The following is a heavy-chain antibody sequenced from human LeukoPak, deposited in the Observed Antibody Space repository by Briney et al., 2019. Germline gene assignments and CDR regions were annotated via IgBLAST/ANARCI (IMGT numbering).Heavy chain of an antibody. CDR1: GFTFSSYG. V-gene: IGHV3-48*01. CDR2: ISSSSTI. Sequence: GGSLRLSCAASGFTFSSYGMHWVRQAPGKGLEWVSYISSSSTIYYADSVKGRFTISRDNAKNSLYLQMNSLRAEDTAVYYCARDRSAWDGLDVWGKGTTVTVSS. J-gene: IGHJ6*04. CDR3: ARDRSAWDGLDV. D-gene: IGHD1-26*01.